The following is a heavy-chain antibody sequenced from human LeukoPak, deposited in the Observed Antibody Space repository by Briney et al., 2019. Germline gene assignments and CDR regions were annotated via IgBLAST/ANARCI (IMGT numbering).Heavy chain of an antibody. CDR3: ARSGHCSDTGCYAEGIDY. CDR2: FDPEDGET. Sequence: ASVKVSCKVSGYTLTELSMHWVRQAPGKGLEWMGGFDPEDGETIYAQKFQGRVTMTEDTSTDTAYMELSSLRSEDTAVYYCARSGHCSDTGCYAEGIDYWGQGTLVTVSS. CDR1: GYTLTELS. V-gene: IGHV1-24*01. D-gene: IGHD2-2*01. J-gene: IGHJ4*02.